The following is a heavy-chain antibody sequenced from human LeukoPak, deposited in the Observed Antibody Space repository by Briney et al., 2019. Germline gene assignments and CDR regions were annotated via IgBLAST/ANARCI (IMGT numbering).Heavy chain of an antibody. V-gene: IGHV4-59*08. Sequence: PSETLSLTCTVSGGSISRYYWSWIRQPPGRGLEWIGYIYYSGSTNYNPSLKSRVTISVDTSKNQFSLKLSSVTAADTAVYYCARYPFNYCYMDVWGKGTTVTVSS. J-gene: IGHJ6*03. CDR1: GGSISRYY. CDR2: IYYSGST. CDR3: ARYPFNYCYMDV.